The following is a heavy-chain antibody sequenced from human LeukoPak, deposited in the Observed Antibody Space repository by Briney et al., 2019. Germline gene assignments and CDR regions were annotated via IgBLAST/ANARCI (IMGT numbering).Heavy chain of an antibody. CDR1: GGSITSNF. D-gene: IGHD1-1*01. CDR2: PYNSGST. CDR3: ARAQPNWNPPDY. J-gene: IGHJ4*02. V-gene: IGHV4-59*08. Sequence: PSETLSLTCTVSGGSITSNFWSWIRQPPGKGLQWIGYPYNSGSTSYNPSLKSRATISGDTSKNQFSLRLNSVTAADTAVYYCARAQPNWNPPDYWGQGTLVTVSS.